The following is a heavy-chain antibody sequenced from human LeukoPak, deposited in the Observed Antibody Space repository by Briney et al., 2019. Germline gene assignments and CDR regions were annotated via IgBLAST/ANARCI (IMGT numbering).Heavy chain of an antibody. J-gene: IGHJ4*02. V-gene: IGHV3-13*01. D-gene: IGHD6-13*01. CDR1: GFTFSSYD. Sequence: GSLRLYCAASGFTFSSYDMHWVRQATGKGLEWVSAIGTAGDTYYPGSVKGRFTISRENAKNSLYLQMNSLRAGDTAVYYCARALGSSWFDYWGQGTLVTVSS. CDR2: IGTAGDT. CDR3: ARALGSSWFDY.